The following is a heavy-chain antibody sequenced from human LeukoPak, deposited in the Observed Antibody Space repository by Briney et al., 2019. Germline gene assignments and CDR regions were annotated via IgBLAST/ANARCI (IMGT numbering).Heavy chain of an antibody. J-gene: IGHJ4*02. D-gene: IGHD3-10*01. V-gene: IGHV4-39*07. CDR2: IYYSGST. Sequence: TPSETLSLTCTVSGGSISSSSYYWGWIRQPPGKGLEWIGSIYYSGSTYYNPSLKSRVTISVDTSKNQFSLKLSSVTAADTAVYYCARVRVRGVIQDYWGQGTLVTVSS. CDR1: GGSISSSSYY. CDR3: ARVRVRGVIQDY.